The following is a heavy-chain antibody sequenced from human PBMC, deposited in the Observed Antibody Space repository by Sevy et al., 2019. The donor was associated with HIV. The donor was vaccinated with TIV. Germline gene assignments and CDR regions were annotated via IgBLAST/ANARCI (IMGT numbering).Heavy chain of an antibody. Sequence: ASVKVSCKASGYTFTDYWIHWVRQAPGQGLEWMGRIKPSGGAPNYARMFQDRITVTSDTSITTAYLELNYLSSDDAAVYYCARTIVSGTMVDIDYWGQGTLVTVSS. V-gene: IGHV1-2*06. D-gene: IGHD1-26*01. J-gene: IGHJ4*02. CDR2: IKPSGGAP. CDR3: ARTIVSGTMVDIDY. CDR1: GYTFTDYW.